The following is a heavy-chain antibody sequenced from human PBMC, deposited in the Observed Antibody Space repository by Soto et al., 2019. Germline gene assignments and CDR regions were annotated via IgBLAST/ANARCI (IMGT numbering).Heavy chain of an antibody. CDR3: ARHRLGGFFEY. CDR2: IYYSGSI. Sequence: SETLFLTCTVSGASISSSSYYWGWIRQPPGKGLEWIGSIYYSGSIYYNPSLNSRVTISVDTSKNQSSLKLSSVTAADTAVYYCARHRLGGFFEYWGQGALVTVSS. J-gene: IGHJ4*02. V-gene: IGHV4-39*01. D-gene: IGHD3-10*01. CDR1: GASISSSSYY.